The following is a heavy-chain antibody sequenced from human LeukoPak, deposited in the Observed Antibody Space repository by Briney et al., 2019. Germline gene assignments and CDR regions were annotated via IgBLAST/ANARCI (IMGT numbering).Heavy chain of an antibody. CDR2: FDPEDGET. D-gene: IGHD1-26*01. Sequence: ASVKVSCKVSGYTLTELSMHWVRQAPGKGLEWMGGFDPEDGETIYAQKFQGRVTMTEDTSTDTAYMELSSLRSEDTAVYYCARDSSLVGATGFQHWGQGTLVTVSS. CDR3: ARDSSLVGATGFQH. CDR1: GYTLTELS. V-gene: IGHV1-24*01. J-gene: IGHJ1*01.